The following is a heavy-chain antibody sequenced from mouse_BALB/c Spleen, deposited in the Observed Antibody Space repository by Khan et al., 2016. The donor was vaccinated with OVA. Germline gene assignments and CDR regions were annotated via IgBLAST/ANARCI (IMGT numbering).Heavy chain of an antibody. J-gene: IGHJ4*01. V-gene: IGHV2-6-1*01. Sequence: VQLKESGPALVAPSQCLSITCTISGFSLINYGVHWVRQPPGKGLEWLVVISSDGSTTYNSALKTRLISSKDNSKSQVFLKMNSVQTDDTDMYYCARKPKYHYEIMDRWGQGTSVTGSA. CDR3: ARKPKYHYEIMDR. D-gene: IGHD2-4*01. CDR1: GFSLINYG. CDR2: ISSDGST.